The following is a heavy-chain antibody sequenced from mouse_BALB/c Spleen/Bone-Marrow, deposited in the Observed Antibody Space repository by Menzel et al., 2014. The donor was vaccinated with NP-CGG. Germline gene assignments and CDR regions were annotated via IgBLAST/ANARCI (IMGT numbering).Heavy chain of an antibody. D-gene: IGHD2-10*02. CDR3: ARNPYGNYAMDY. V-gene: IGHV2-6*02. Sequence: QVQLKDSGPGLVAPSQSLSITCTVSGFSLTNYGVHWVRQPLGKGLEWLVVIWSDGNTTYNSALKSRLSISKDNSKSQVFLKMNSLQTDDTAMYYCARNPYGNYAMDYWGQGTSVTVSS. CDR1: GFSLTNYG. J-gene: IGHJ4*01. CDR2: IWSDGNT.